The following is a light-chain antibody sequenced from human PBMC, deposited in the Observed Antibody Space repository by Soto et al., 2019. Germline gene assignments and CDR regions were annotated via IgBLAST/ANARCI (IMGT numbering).Light chain of an antibody. Sequence: IRLTQSAGTVSLTPGERATLSCRASQSVNKAYLVWYQVKPGQAPRRLIYGASSRATGIPDRFSGRGFGTDFTLTISRLEPEDFAVYYCQHSGDFRWTFGQGTKVDIK. J-gene: IGKJ1*01. CDR3: QHSGDFRWT. V-gene: IGKV3-20*01. CDR2: GAS. CDR1: QSVNKAY.